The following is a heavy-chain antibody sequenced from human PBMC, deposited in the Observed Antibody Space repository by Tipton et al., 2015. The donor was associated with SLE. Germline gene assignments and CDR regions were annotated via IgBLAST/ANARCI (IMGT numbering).Heavy chain of an antibody. V-gene: IGHV4-34*01. J-gene: IGHJ4*02. CDR2: INHSGST. CDR1: GDSFSGYY. Sequence: TLSLTCTVYGDSFSGYYWSWIRQPPGKGLEWIGEINHSGSTNYNPSLKSRVTISVDTSKNQFSLKLSSVTAADTAVYYCARHYCGSLTCPGDYWGQGTLVTVSS. CDR3: ARHYCGSLTCPGDY. D-gene: IGHD2-2*01.